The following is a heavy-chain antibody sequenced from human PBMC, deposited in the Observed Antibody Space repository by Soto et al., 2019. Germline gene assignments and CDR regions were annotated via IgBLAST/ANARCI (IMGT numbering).Heavy chain of an antibody. V-gene: IGHV4-30-4*01. CDR1: GGSISSGDYY. CDR2: IYYSGST. J-gene: IGHJ4*02. D-gene: IGHD3-22*01. Sequence: SETLSLTCTVSGGSISSGDYYWSWIRQPPGKGLEWIGYIYYSGSTYYNPSLKSRVTISVDTSKNQFSLKLSSVTAADTAVYYCARGRVEVVVFDYWGQGTLVTVSS. CDR3: ARGRVEVVVFDY.